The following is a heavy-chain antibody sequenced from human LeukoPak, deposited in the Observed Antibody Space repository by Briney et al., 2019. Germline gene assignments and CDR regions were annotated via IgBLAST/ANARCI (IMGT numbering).Heavy chain of an antibody. Sequence: SQTLSLTCTVSGGSISSGSYYWSWIRQPAGRGLEWIGRICTSGSTNYNPSLKSRVTISVDTSKNQFSLKLSSVTAADTAVYYCARRRDGSGSYYKAAWRGPFDYWGQGTLVTVSS. V-gene: IGHV4-61*02. CDR3: ARRRDGSGSYYKAAWRGPFDY. CDR2: ICTSGST. CDR1: GGSISSGSYY. J-gene: IGHJ4*02. D-gene: IGHD3-10*01.